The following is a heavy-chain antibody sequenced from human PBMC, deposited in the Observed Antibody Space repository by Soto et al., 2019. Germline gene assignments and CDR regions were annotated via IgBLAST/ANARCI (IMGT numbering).Heavy chain of an antibody. V-gene: IGHV3-48*02. CDR2: ISSSSSTI. Sequence: EGSLRLSCAASGFTFSSYSMNWVRQAPGKGLEWVSYISSSSSTIYYADSVKGRFTISRDNAKNSLYLQMNSLRDEDTAVYYCARAGYCSGGSCSRVYYYYGTDVRGQATTVPVSS. CDR1: GFTFSSYS. CDR3: ARAGYCSGGSCSRVYYYYGTDV. D-gene: IGHD2-15*01. J-gene: IGHJ6*02.